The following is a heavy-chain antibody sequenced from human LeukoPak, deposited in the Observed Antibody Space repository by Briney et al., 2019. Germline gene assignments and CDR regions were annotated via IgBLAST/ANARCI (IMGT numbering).Heavy chain of an antibody. CDR2: INPSGGST. D-gene: IGHD3-3*01. CDR3: ARALTIQLRFLEIFDY. CDR1: GYTFTSYY. V-gene: IGHV1-46*01. Sequence: GASVKVSCKASGYTFTSYYMHWVRQAPGQGLEWMGIINPSGGSTSYAQKFQGRVTMTRDMSTSTVYMELSSLRSEDTAVYYCARALTIQLRFLEIFDYWGQGTLVTVSS. J-gene: IGHJ4*02.